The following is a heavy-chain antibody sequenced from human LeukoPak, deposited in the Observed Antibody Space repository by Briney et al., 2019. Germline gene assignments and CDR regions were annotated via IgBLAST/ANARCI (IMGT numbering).Heavy chain of an antibody. CDR1: GGTFSSYA. D-gene: IGHD2-15*01. CDR3: ARDETYCSGGSCYSGGAFDI. CDR2: IIPIFGTA. J-gene: IGHJ3*02. V-gene: IGHV1-69*05. Sequence: SVKVSCKASGGTFSSYAISWVRPAPGQGLEWMGRIIPIFGTANYAQKFQGRVTITTDESTSTAYMELSSLRSEDTAVYDCARDETYCSGGSCYSGGAFDIWGQGTMVTVSS.